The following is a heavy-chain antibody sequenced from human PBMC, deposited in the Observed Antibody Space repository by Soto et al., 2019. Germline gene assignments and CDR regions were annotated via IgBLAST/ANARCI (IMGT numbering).Heavy chain of an antibody. Sequence: SETLSLTCTVSGGSISSYYWSWIRQSPGKGLEWIAYIYYSGATNHNPSLKSRVTISVDTSKNQFSLKLSSATAADTAVYYCASTPVEVASNNWFDPWGRGTLVTVSS. CDR1: GGSISSYY. CDR3: ASTPVEVASNNWFDP. CDR2: IYYSGAT. V-gene: IGHV4-59*01. D-gene: IGHD2-15*01. J-gene: IGHJ5*02.